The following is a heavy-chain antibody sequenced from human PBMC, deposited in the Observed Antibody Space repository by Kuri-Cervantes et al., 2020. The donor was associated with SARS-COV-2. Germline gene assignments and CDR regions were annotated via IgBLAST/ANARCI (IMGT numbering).Heavy chain of an antibody. Sequence: SETLSLTCTVSGGSISGYFWTWIRQSPGKGLGWIGYIYYGGNTNYNPFLESRVTISLDMSKNHFSLRLSSMTAADTAVYYCARLRYSNGWYYDYWGQGTLVTVSS. CDR1: GGSISGYF. J-gene: IGHJ4*02. CDR2: IYYGGNT. CDR3: ARLRYSNGWYYDY. D-gene: IGHD6-19*01. V-gene: IGHV4-59*08.